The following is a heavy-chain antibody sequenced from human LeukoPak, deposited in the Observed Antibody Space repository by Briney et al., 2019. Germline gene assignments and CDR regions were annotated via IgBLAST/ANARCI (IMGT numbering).Heavy chain of an antibody. CDR1: GGSISSGY. CDR2: IYYSGST. CDR3: ARDSEGAAAFDI. D-gene: IGHD1-26*01. V-gene: IGHV4-31*03. Sequence: PSETLSLTCNVSGGSISSGYWSWIRQHPGKGLEWIGYIYYSGSTYYNPSLKSRVTISVDTSKNQFSLKLSSVTAADTAVYYCARDSEGAAAFDIWGQGTMVTVSS. J-gene: IGHJ3*02.